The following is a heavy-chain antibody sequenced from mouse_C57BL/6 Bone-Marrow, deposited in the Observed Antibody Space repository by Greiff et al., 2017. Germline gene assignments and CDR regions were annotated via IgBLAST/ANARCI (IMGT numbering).Heavy chain of an antibody. CDR1: GFTFSDYG. Sequence: DVMLVESGGGLVKPGGSLKLSCAASGFTFSDYGMHWVRQAPEKGLEWVAYISSGSSTIYYADTVKGRFTISRDNAKNTLFLQMTSLRSEDTAMYYYARDYYCHYYAMDYWGQGTSVTVSS. V-gene: IGHV5-17*01. CDR3: ARDYYCHYYAMDY. CDR2: ISSGSSTI. D-gene: IGHD1-1*01. J-gene: IGHJ4*01.